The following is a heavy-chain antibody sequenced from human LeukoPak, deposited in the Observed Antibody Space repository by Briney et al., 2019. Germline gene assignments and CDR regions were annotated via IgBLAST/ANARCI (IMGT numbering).Heavy chain of an antibody. CDR1: RFTFSSYW. CDR2: IKQDGSEK. V-gene: IGHV3-7*01. CDR3: ARSEWDGDHDY. J-gene: IGHJ4*02. Sequence: GGSLRLSCVASRFTFSSYWMSWVRQAPGKGLEWVANIKQDGSEKYYVDSVKGRFTISRDNAQSSLYLQMKSLRAEDTAVYYCARSEWDGDHDYWGQGTLVTVSS. D-gene: IGHD4-17*01.